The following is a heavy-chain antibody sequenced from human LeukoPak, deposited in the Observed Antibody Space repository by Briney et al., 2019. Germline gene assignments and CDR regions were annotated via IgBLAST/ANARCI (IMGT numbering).Heavy chain of an antibody. D-gene: IGHD3-16*01. CDR2: ISSSSYI. CDR1: GFTFSSYS. CDR3: ARLGRASTWAY. V-gene: IGHV3-21*01. J-gene: IGHJ4*02. Sequence: PGRSLRLSCAASGFTFSSYSMNWVRQAPGKGLEWVSSISSSSYIYYADSVKGRFTISRDNAKNPLYLQMNSLRAEDTAVYYCARLGRASTWAYWGQGTLVTVSS.